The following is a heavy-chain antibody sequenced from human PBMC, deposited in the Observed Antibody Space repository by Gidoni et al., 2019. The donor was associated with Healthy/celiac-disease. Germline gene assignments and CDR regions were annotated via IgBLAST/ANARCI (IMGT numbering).Heavy chain of an antibody. CDR3: AKTGFLEWLLSPNIDY. V-gene: IGHV3-23*01. CDR2: ISGSGGST. J-gene: IGHJ4*02. Sequence: EVQLLESGGGLVQPGGSLRLSCAASGFTFSSYAMSWVRQAPGKGMGWVSAISGSGGSTYYADSVKGRFTISRDNSKNTLYLQMNSLRAEDTAVYYCAKTGFLEWLLSPNIDYWGQGTLVTVSS. D-gene: IGHD3-3*01. CDR1: GFTFSSYA.